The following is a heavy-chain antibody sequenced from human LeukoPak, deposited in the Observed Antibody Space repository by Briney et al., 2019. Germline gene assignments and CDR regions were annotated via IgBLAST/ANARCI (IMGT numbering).Heavy chain of an antibody. Sequence: SGGSLRLSCAASGFTFSSHAMTWGRQVAGKGLEWVSVISTSGGTTYYADSVKGRFIISRDNSKNTVYLQMNSLRAEDRAVYYCAKGGSGWHYFDYWGQGTLVTVSS. J-gene: IGHJ4*02. CDR3: AKGGSGWHYFDY. CDR1: GFTFSSHA. V-gene: IGHV3-23*01. D-gene: IGHD6-19*01. CDR2: ISTSGGTT.